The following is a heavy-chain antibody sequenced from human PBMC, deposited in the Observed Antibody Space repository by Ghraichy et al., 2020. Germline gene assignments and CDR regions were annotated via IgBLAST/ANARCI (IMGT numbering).Heavy chain of an antibody. J-gene: IGHJ4*02. D-gene: IGHD3-10*01. CDR1: GGTFSSYA. V-gene: IGHV1-69*04. CDR3: ARDPLHGALDF. CDR2: IIPILGIA. Sequence: PVKVSCKASGGTFSSYAISWVRQAPGQGLEWMGRIIPILGIANYAQKFQGRVTITADKSTSTAYMELSSLRSEDTAVYYCARDPLHGALDFWGQGTLVTVSS.